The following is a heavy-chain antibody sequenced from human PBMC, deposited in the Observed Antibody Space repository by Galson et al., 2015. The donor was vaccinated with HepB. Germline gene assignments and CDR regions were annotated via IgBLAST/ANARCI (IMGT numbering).Heavy chain of an antibody. D-gene: IGHD2-2*01. CDR2: ISHDGSDK. J-gene: IGHJ4*02. CDR3: ARGPGNLVH. CDR1: GFTFSSYP. Sequence: SLRLSCAASGFTFSSYPMHWVRQAPGKGLQWVTTISHDGSDKYYADSVKGRFTISRDNSRNTLYLQMNSLTVDDTAVYFCARGPGNLVHWGQGTLVTVSS. V-gene: IGHV3-30-3*01.